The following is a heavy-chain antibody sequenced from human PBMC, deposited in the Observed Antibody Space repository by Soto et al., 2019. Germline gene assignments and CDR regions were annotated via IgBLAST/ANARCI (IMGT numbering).Heavy chain of an antibody. CDR2: FIPVYRTL. J-gene: IGHJ4*02. CDR1: GGSFGNSA. D-gene: IGHD3-3*01. V-gene: IGHV1-69*13. CDR3: ATGVIWIGYFTVDS. Sequence: SVKVSCKASGGSFGNSAINWVRQTPGQGLEWLGGFIPVYRTLNYAQKFQGRVTITADESTGKAYMTLSSLASDDTAVYYCATGVIWIGYFTVDSWGQGTRVTAPQ.